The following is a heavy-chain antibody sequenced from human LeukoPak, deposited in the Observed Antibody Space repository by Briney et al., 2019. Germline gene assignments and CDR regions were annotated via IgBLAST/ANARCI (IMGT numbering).Heavy chain of an antibody. Sequence: GGYLRLSCAAPGFSLSSNWMGWVRQAPGKGLEWVAHIKRDGSQKYYLDSVKGRFTISRDNAKNSLYLQMNSLRVEDTAVYYCARLGLEVGGPNWFDPWGQGTLVTVSS. CDR2: IKRDGSQK. D-gene: IGHD1-1*01. J-gene: IGHJ5*02. V-gene: IGHV3-7*01. CDR3: ARLGLEVGGPNWFDP. CDR1: GFSLSSNW.